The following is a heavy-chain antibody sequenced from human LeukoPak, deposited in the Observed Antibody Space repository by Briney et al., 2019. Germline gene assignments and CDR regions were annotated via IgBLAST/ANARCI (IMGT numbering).Heavy chain of an antibody. D-gene: IGHD3-3*01. Sequence: GGSLPLSCAASGFYFSSNWMHWVRHAPGQGLVWVSRIKGDGISTNYADSVKGRFTISRDIAKNTLYLQMNSLRAEDTGVYYCAKDHYWSIDYWGRGTLVTVSS. J-gene: IGHJ4*02. CDR3: AKDHYWSIDY. CDR1: GFYFSSNW. CDR2: IKGDGIST. V-gene: IGHV3-74*01.